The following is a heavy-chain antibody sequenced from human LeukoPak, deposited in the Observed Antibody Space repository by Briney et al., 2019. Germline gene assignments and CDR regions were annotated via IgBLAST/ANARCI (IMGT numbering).Heavy chain of an antibody. V-gene: IGHV1-18*01. Sequence: ASVKVSCKASGYTFTSYGISWVRQAPGQGLEWMGWISAYNGNTNYAQKFQGRVTMTRDTSTSTVYMELSSLRSEDTAVYYCARDLGGYYYYFDYWGQGTLVTVSS. CDR2: ISAYNGNT. J-gene: IGHJ4*02. CDR1: GYTFTSYG. CDR3: ARDLGGYYYYFDY. D-gene: IGHD3-22*01.